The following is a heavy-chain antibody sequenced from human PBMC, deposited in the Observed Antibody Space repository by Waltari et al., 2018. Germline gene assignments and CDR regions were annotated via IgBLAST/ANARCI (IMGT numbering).Heavy chain of an antibody. V-gene: IGHV1-69*12. CDR2: IIPIFGTA. Sequence: QVQLVQSGAEVKKPGSSVKVSCKASGGSFSRYAISWVRQAPGQGLEWMGGIIPIFGTANYAQKFQGRVTITADESTSTAYMELSSLRSEDTAVYYCARVGPMVRGNYGMDVWGQGTTVTVSS. D-gene: IGHD3-10*01. CDR1: GGSFSRYA. CDR3: ARVGPMVRGNYGMDV. J-gene: IGHJ6*02.